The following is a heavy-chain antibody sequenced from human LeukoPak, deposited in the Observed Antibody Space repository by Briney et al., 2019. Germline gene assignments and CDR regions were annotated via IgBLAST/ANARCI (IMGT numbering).Heavy chain of an antibody. CDR2: IYHSGST. J-gene: IGHJ5*02. Sequence: SETLSLTRAVSGGSISSSNWWSWVRQPPGKGLEWIGEIYHSGSTNYNPSLKSRVTISVDTSKNQFSLKLSSVTAADTAVYYCAREVGATEFDPWGQGTLVTVSS. CDR3: AREVGATEFDP. D-gene: IGHD1-26*01. V-gene: IGHV4-4*02. CDR1: GGSISSSNW.